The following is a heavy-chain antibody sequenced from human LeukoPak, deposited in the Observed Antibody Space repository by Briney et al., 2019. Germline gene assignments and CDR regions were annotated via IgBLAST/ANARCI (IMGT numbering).Heavy chain of an antibody. CDR1: GGSISSYY. J-gene: IGHJ6*03. Sequence: PSETLSLTCTVSGGSISSYYWSWIRQPAGKGLEWIGRIYTSGSTNYNPSLKSRVTMSVDTSKNQFSLKLSSVTAADTAVYYCARDIGGAVLRYFDWAIPEYYYYYMDVWGKGTTVTISS. D-gene: IGHD3-9*01. CDR2: IYTSGST. V-gene: IGHV4-4*07. CDR3: ARDIGGAVLRYFDWAIPEYYYYYMDV.